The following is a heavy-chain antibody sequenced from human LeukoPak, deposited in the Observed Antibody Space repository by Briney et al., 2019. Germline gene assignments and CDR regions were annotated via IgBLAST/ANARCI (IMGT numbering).Heavy chain of an antibody. CDR1: GFTVSTNY. J-gene: IGHJ4*02. V-gene: IGHV3-53*01. D-gene: IGHD4-23*01. CDR2: IYSGGST. CDR3: ARRAGGYSHPYDY. Sequence: GGSLRLSCVVSGFTVSTNYTSWVRQAPGKGLEWVSLIYSGGSTYYADSVKGRFTISRDNSKNTLYLQMNSLRAEDTAVYYCARRAGGYSHPYDYWGQGTLVTVSS.